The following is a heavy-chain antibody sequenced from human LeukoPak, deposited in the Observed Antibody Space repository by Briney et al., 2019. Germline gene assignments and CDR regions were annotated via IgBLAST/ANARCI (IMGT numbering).Heavy chain of an antibody. J-gene: IGHJ6*02. CDR1: GYTFTSYG. Sequence: ASVKVSCKASGYTFTSYGISWVRQAPGQGLEWMGWISAYNGNTNYAQKLQGRVTMTTDTSTSTAYMELRSLRSDDTAVYYCAGDSFFMVRDPAKYYYYGMDVWGQGTTVTVSS. CDR3: AGDSFFMVRDPAKYYYYGMDV. D-gene: IGHD3-10*01. CDR2: ISAYNGNT. V-gene: IGHV1-18*01.